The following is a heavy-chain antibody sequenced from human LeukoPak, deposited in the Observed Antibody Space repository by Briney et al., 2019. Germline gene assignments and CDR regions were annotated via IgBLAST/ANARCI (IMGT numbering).Heavy chain of an antibody. J-gene: IGHJ4*02. D-gene: IGHD5-18*01. Sequence: GGSLRLSCAASGFTFTRYWMHWVRQAPGKGLVWVSRISSDGSNTNYADSVKGRFTISRDNGKNTLYLQMNSLRAEDTAVYYCARVGYSYLPDYWGQGALVTVSS. CDR2: ISSDGSNT. CDR3: ARVGYSYLPDY. CDR1: GFTFTRYW. V-gene: IGHV3-74*01.